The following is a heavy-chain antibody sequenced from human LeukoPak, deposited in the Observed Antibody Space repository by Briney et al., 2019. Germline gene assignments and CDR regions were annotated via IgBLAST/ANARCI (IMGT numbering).Heavy chain of an antibody. J-gene: IGHJ4*02. V-gene: IGHV4-61*02. CDR2: IYTSGST. CDR3: AREGPDYYDSSGYNRGYYFDY. Sequence: PSQTLSLTCTVSGGSISSGSYYWSWIRQPAGKGLEWIVRIYTSGSTNYNPSLKSRVTISVDTSKNQFSLKLSSVTAADTAVYYCAREGPDYYDSSGYNRGYYFDYWGQGTLVTVSS. D-gene: IGHD3-22*01. CDR1: GGSISSGSYY.